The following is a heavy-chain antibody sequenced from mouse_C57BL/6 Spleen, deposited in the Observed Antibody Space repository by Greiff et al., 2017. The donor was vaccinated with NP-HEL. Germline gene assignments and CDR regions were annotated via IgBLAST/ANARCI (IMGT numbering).Heavy chain of an antibody. V-gene: IGHV1-61*01. J-gene: IGHJ3*01. D-gene: IGHD3-1*01. Sequence: QVQLQQPGAELVRPGSSVKLSCKASGYTFTSYWMDWVKQRPGQGLEWIGNIYPSDSETHYNQKFKDKATLTVDKSSSTAYMQLSSLTSEDSAVYYCARRGHSSGYGRTWFAYWGQGTLVTVSA. CDR2: IYPSDSET. CDR3: ARRGHSSGYGRTWFAY. CDR1: GYTFTSYW.